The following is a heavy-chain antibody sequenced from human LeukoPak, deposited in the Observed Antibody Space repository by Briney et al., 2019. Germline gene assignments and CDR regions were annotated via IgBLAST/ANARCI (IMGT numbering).Heavy chain of an antibody. D-gene: IGHD3-3*01. CDR1: GYSISSGYY. V-gene: IGHV4-38-2*02. CDR3: AREDYDFWSGYYEGENWFDP. J-gene: IGHJ5*02. CDR2: IYHSGST. Sequence: PSETLSLTRTVSGYSISSGYYWGWIRQPPGKGLEWIGSIYHSGSTYYNPSLESRVTISVDTSKNQFSLKLSSVTAADTAVYYCAREDYDFWSGYYEGENWFDPWGQGTLVTVSS.